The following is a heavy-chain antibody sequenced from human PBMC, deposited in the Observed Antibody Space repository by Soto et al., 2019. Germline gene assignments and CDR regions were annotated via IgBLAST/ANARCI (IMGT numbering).Heavy chain of an antibody. CDR3: ARGGYVDIVATNSFDY. CDR1: GGSFSGYY. CDR2: INHSGST. J-gene: IGHJ4*02. D-gene: IGHD5-12*01. Sequence: SETLSLTCAVYGGSFSGYYWSWIRQPPGKGLEWIGEINHSGSTNYNPSLKSRVTILADTSKNQSSLKLSSVTAADTAVYYCARGGYVDIVATNSFDYWGQGTLVTVSS. V-gene: IGHV4-34*01.